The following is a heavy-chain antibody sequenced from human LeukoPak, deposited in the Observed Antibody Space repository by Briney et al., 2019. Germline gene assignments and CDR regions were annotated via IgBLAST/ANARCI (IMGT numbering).Heavy chain of an antibody. D-gene: IGHD6-13*01. J-gene: IGHJ4*02. CDR1: GYTFTTYY. Sequence: ASVKVSCKASGYTFTTYYLHWVRQAPGQGLEWMGLINPSGGSTSYAQKFQGRVTMTRDTSTSTVYMELSSLGSEDTAVYYRARIIAASATWDYWGQGTLVTVSS. CDR2: INPSGGST. V-gene: IGHV1-46*01. CDR3: ARIIAASATWDY.